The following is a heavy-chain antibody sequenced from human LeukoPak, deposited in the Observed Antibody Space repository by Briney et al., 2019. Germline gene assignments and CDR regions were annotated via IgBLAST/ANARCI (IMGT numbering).Heavy chain of an antibody. V-gene: IGHV3-7*01. J-gene: IGHJ6*03. CDR1: GFIFSSHW. CDR2: IKQDGSET. Sequence: PGGSLRLSCAASGFIFSSHWMTWVRQAPGKGLEWVANIKQDGSETQYIPSVRGRFTISRDNAKNSLYLQMNGLRAEDTAVYYCARVYYDILTGYTSLSMDVWGKGTTVTVSS. D-gene: IGHD3-9*01. CDR3: ARVYYDILTGYTSLSMDV.